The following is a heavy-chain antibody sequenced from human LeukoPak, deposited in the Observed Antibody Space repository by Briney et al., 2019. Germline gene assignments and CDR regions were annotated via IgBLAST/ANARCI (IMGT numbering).Heavy chain of an antibody. CDR2: VIPIFGTA. D-gene: IGHD3-22*01. CDR3: ATVVITDFNFDV. CDR1: GGTFSSYA. J-gene: IGHJ4*02. V-gene: IGHV1-69*06. Sequence: SVKVSCKASGGTFSSYAISWVRQAPVQGLVWMGGVIPIFGTANSTHKFQGRVTMTEDTATYTAYMELRSLRSENTAVYYCATVVITDFNFDVWGQGTLVTVSS.